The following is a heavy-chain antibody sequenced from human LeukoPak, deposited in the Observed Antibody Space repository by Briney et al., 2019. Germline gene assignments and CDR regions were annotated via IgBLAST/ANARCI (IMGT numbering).Heavy chain of an antibody. CDR1: GGSFSGYY. CDR3: ARDFGDEYSSSFGLLDY. Sequence: KASETLSLTCAVYGGSFSGYYWSWIRQPPGKGLEWIGEINHSGSTNYNPSLKSRVTISVDTSKNQFSLKLSSVTAADTAVYYCARDFGDEYSSSFGLLDYWGQGTLVTVSS. D-gene: IGHD6-6*01. J-gene: IGHJ4*02. V-gene: IGHV4-34*01. CDR2: INHSGST.